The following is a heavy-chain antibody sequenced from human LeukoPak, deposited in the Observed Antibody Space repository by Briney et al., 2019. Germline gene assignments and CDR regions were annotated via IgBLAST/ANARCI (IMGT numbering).Heavy chain of an antibody. Sequence: GGSLIISSSVFGCTVSRNYMSWVRPAPPKGLVWVTVIYTDGNTHYAGSVKGRFTISRDSFKNTLYLQMNSLRAEDTAVYYCARDRPYGGVGDFDYWGQGTLVTVSS. CDR1: GCTVSRNY. V-gene: IGHV3-66*01. J-gene: IGHJ4*02. CDR2: IYTDGNT. CDR3: ARDRPYGGVGDFDY. D-gene: IGHD3-16*01.